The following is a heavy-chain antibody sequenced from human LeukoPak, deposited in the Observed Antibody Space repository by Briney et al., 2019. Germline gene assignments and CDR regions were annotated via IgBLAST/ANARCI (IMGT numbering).Heavy chain of an antibody. CDR3: ARESGPYSYGYTFDY. CDR1: GFTFSSYS. D-gene: IGHD5-18*01. V-gene: IGHV3-30*03. J-gene: IGHJ4*02. CDR2: ISYDGINK. Sequence: GGSLRLSCAASGFTFSSYSMNWVRQAPGKGLEWVAVISYDGINKYYADSVKGRFTISRDNSKNTLYLQMNSLRAEDTAVYYCARESGPYSYGYTFDYWGQGTLVTVSS.